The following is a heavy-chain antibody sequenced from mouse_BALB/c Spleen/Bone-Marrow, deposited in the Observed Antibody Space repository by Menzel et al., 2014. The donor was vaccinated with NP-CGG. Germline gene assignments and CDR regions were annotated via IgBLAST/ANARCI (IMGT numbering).Heavy chain of an antibody. Sequence: VKLVESGPGLVAPSQSLSITCTVSGFSLTSYGLHWVRQPPGKGLEWLGVIWAGGSTNYNSALMSRLSISKDNSKSQVFLKMNSLQTDDTAMYYCARDYYGSSYFDYWGQGTTLTVSS. CDR2: IWAGGST. CDR1: GFSLTSYG. D-gene: IGHD1-1*01. J-gene: IGHJ2*01. V-gene: IGHV2-9*02. CDR3: ARDYYGSSYFDY.